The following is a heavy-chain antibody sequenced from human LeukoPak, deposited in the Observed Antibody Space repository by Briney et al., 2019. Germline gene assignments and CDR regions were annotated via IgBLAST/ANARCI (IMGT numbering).Heavy chain of an antibody. D-gene: IGHD3-3*01. J-gene: IGHJ4*02. CDR1: GFTFDDYA. Sequence: PGGSLRLSCAASGFTFDDYAMHWVRQAPGKGLEWVSGISWNSGSIGYADSVKGRFTISRDNAKNSLYLQMNSLRAEDTALYYCARDFSTSGEVVWSYWGQGTLVTVSS. CDR2: ISWNSGSI. V-gene: IGHV3-9*01. CDR3: ARDFSTSGEVVWSY.